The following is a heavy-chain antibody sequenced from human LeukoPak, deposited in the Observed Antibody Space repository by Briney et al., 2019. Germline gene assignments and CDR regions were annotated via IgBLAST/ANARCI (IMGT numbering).Heavy chain of an antibody. CDR1: TFTFSSFG. V-gene: IGHV3-30*02. CDR2: IQYDGNKR. CDR3: ANTMYSSAWSPFDY. D-gene: IGHD6-19*01. J-gene: IGHJ4*02. Sequence: GGSLRLSCAASTFTFSSFGMHWVRQAPGKGLEWVAFIQYDGNKRYYADSVKGRFTISRDNSKNTLYLQMNSLRPEDTALYYCANTMYSSAWSPFDYWGRGTLVTVSS.